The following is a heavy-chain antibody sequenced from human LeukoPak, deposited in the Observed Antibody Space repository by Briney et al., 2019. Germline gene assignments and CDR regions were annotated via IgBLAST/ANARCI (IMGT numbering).Heavy chain of an antibody. D-gene: IGHD4-17*01. J-gene: IGHJ3*02. CDR2: ISYIGST. CDR3: ARDLVTVTKGFDI. Sequence: SETLSLTCAVSADSFSSHYWTWIRQPPGRGLEWIGYISYIGSTNYNPSLKSRVTISIDTSKNQFSLKLSSVTAADTAVYYCARDLVTVTKGFDIWGQGTRVSV. V-gene: IGHV4-59*11. CDR1: ADSFSSHY.